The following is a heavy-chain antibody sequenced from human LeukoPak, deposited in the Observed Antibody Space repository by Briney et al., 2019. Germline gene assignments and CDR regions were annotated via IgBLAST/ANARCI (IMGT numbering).Heavy chain of an antibody. J-gene: IGHJ2*01. CDR1: GYTFTGYY. V-gene: IGHV1-2*04. Sequence: GASVKVSCKASGYTFTGYYMHWVRQAPGQGLEWMGWINPNSGGTNYAQKFQGWVTMTRDTSISTAYMELSRLRSDDTAVYYCARESTYYYDSSPHWYFDLWGRGTLVTVSS. CDR3: ARESTYYYDSSPHWYFDL. CDR2: INPNSGGT. D-gene: IGHD3-22*01.